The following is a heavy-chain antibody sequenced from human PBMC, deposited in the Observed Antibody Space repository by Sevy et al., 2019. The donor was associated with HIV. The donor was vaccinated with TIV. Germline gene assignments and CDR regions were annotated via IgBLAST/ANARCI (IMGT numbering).Heavy chain of an antibody. CDR1: GFTFSSYA. Sequence: GGSLRLSCAASGFTFSSYAMHWVRQAPGKGLEGVAVISYDGSNKYYADSVKGRFTISRDNSKNTLYLQMNSLRAEDTAVYYCAQGAIFGVVTQPDFDYWGQGTLVTVSS. CDR2: ISYDGSNK. CDR3: AQGAIFGVVTQPDFDY. D-gene: IGHD3-3*01. J-gene: IGHJ4*02. V-gene: IGHV3-30-3*01.